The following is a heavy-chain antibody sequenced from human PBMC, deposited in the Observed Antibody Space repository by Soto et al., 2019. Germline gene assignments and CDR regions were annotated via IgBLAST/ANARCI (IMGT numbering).Heavy chain of an antibody. CDR3: ARDAARDRAYYYYGMDV. J-gene: IGHJ6*02. Sequence: SETLSLTCTVSGGSISSGDYYWSWIRQPPGKGLEWIGYIYYSGSTYYNPSLKSRVTIAVDTSKNQFSLKLSSVTAADTAVYYSARDAARDRAYYYYGMDVWGQGTTVTVSS. V-gene: IGHV4-30-4*01. D-gene: IGHD3-10*01. CDR1: GGSISSGDYY. CDR2: IYYSGST.